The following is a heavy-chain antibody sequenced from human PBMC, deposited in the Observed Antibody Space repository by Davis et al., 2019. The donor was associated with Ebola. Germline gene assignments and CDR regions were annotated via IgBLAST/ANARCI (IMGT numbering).Heavy chain of an antibody. CDR1: GGSFSGYY. V-gene: IGHV4-34*01. D-gene: IGHD5-18*01. CDR2: INHSGST. J-gene: IGHJ6*02. CDR3: ARDRERRYSYSKSPQDHGMDV. Sequence: MPSETLSLTCAVYGGSFSGYYWSWIRQPPGKGLEWIGEINHSGSTNYNPSLKSRVTISVDTSKNQLSLMLNSVTAADTAVYYCARDRERRYSYSKSPQDHGMDVWGQGTTVIVSS.